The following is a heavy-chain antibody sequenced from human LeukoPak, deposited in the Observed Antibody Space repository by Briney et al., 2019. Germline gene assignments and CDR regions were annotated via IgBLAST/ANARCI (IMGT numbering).Heavy chain of an antibody. CDR2: IVVGSGNT. Sequence: SVKASCKASGFTFTSSAVQWVRQARGQRLEWIGWIVVGSGNTNYAQKFQERVTITRDMSTSTAYMELSSLRSEDTAVYYCAARGLRGYSYGSAFDYWGQGTLVTVSS. CDR1: GFTFTSSA. D-gene: IGHD5-18*01. J-gene: IGHJ4*02. V-gene: IGHV1-58*01. CDR3: AARGLRGYSYGSAFDY.